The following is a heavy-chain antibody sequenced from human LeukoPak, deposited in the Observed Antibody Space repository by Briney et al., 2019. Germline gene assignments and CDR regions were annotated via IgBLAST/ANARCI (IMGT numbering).Heavy chain of an antibody. CDR2: INWNGGST. Sequence: PGGSLRLSCAASGFTFDDYGMSWVRQAPGKGLEWVAGINWNGGSTAYADSVKGRFTISRDNSKNSLYLQMNSLRAEDTALYYCARVQLVPAANYYYYYMDVWGKGTTVTVSS. CDR3: ARVQLVPAANYYYYYMDV. V-gene: IGHV3-20*04. D-gene: IGHD2-2*01. CDR1: GFTFDDYG. J-gene: IGHJ6*03.